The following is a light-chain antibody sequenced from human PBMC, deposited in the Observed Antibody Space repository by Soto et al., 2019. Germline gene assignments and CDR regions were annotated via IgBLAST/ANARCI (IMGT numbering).Light chain of an antibody. V-gene: IGKV3-15*01. J-gene: IGKJ1*01. CDR3: QQYNNWPWT. CDR1: QSVSDN. Sequence: EIVLTPSPATLSVSPGERATLSCRASQSVSDNLAWYQQKPGQAPRLLIYDASTRATGIPVRFGGSGSGTEFTLTISSLQSEDFAVYFCQQYNNWPWTFGQGTKVEIK. CDR2: DAS.